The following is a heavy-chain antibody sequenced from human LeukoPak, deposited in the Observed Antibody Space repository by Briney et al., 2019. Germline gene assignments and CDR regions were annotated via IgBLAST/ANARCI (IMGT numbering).Heavy chain of an antibody. CDR2: ITRGSDYI. Sequence: GGSLRLSCAATGFTFSTYSMNWVRQAPGKGLEWVSSITRGSDYIYYADSVKGRFTISRDNAKNALYLQMSTLRAEDTAVYYCARVGGDGLVLRSNWFDPWGQGTLVTVSS. V-gene: IGHV3-21*01. D-gene: IGHD2-21*02. J-gene: IGHJ5*02. CDR1: GFTFSTYS. CDR3: ARVGGDGLVLRSNWFDP.